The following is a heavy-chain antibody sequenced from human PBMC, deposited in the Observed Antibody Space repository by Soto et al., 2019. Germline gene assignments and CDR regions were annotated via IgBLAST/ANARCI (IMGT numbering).Heavy chain of an antibody. J-gene: IGHJ4*02. CDR1: GFTFSSYS. CDR3: ARGIAAAGTDY. V-gene: IGHV3-21*01. CDR2: ISSSSSYI. D-gene: IGHD6-13*01. Sequence: GGSLRLSCAASGFTFSSYSMNWVRQAPGKGLEWVSSISSSSSYIYYADSVKGRFTISRDNAKNSLYLQMNSLRAEDTAVYYCARGIAAAGTDYWGQGTLVTVSS.